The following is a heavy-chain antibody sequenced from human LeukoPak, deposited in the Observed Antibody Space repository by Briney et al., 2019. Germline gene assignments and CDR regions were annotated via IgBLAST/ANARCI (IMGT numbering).Heavy chain of an antibody. V-gene: IGHV4-4*07. CDR1: RGSISSYY. CDR2: IHTSGST. J-gene: IGHJ4*02. CDR3: ARVICSGGSCRFDY. D-gene: IGHD2-15*01. Sequence: PSETLSLTCTVSRGSISSYYWSWIRQPPGKGLEWIGRIHTSGSTNYNPSLKSRVTMSVDTTKNQFSLKLSSVTAADTAVYYCARVICSGGSCRFDYWGQGTLVTVSS.